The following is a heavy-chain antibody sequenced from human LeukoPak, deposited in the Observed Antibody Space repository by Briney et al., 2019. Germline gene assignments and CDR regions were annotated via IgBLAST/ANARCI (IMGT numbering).Heavy chain of an antibody. Sequence: GSLRLSCAASGFTFSSYAMHWVRQAPGKGLEWVAVISYDGSNKYYADSVKGRFTISRDNSKNTLYLQMNSLRAEDTAVYYCAKDPLSVVHALGYFQHWGQGTLVTVSS. J-gene: IGHJ1*01. CDR3: AKDPLSVVHALGYFQH. CDR2: ISYDGSNK. V-gene: IGHV3-30-3*01. D-gene: IGHD3-22*01. CDR1: GFTFSSYA.